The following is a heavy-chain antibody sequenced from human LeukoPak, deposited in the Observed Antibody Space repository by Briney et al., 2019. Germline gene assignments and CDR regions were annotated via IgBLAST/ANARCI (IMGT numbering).Heavy chain of an antibody. CDR2: ITSSTDYI. J-gene: IGHJ4*01. V-gene: IGHV3-21*01. CDR3: ARDRGAYCGGDCYLGFDY. Sequence: GGSLRLSCAASGFTFSSYSMNWVRQAPGKGLEWVSSITSSTDYIYYADSVKGRFTISRDNAKKSLYLQMTSLTAEDTAVYYCARDRGAYCGGDCYLGFDYWGRGTLVTVSS. D-gene: IGHD2-21*02. CDR1: GFTFSSYS.